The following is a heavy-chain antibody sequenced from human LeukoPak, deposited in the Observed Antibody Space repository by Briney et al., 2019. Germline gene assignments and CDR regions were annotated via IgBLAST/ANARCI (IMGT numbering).Heavy chain of an antibody. V-gene: IGHV4-61*08. CDR2: IYYSVST. CDR3: ARGGRGRNWFDP. J-gene: IGHJ5*02. D-gene: IGHD3-10*01. Sequence: SETLSLTCTVSGDSVASGGYYWNWVRQPPGKGLEWIGYIYYSVSTNYNLSLKSRVTISVDTSENQFSLKLTSVTAADTAVYYCARGGRGRNWFDPWGQGTLVTVSS. CDR1: GDSVASGGYY.